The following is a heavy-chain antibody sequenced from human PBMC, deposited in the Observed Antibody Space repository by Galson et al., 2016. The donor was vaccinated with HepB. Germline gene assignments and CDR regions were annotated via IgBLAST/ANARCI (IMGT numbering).Heavy chain of an antibody. Sequence: ETLSLTCTVSGDSISSYYWSWIRQPPEKGLEWIGYIYYSGTTNYNPSLKSRVTISVDTSKNQFSLKLSSVTAADTAVYYCARGGYSPMDVWGQGTTATVSS. CDR1: GDSISSYY. CDR2: IYYSGTT. J-gene: IGHJ6*02. CDR3: ARGGYSPMDV. V-gene: IGHV4-59*01. D-gene: IGHD2-15*01.